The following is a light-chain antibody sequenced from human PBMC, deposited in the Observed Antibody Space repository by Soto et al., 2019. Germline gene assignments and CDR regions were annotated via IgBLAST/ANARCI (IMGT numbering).Light chain of an antibody. Sequence: DIQMTQSPSSLSASVGDRVTITCRASQSISSYLNWYQQKPGKAPNLLIYAASSLQSGVPSRFSGSGSGKDLTLTISSLQPEDFATYYCQQSYSIPTWTFGQGTKVEIK. CDR3: QQSYSIPTWT. CDR1: QSISSY. CDR2: AAS. V-gene: IGKV1-39*01. J-gene: IGKJ1*01.